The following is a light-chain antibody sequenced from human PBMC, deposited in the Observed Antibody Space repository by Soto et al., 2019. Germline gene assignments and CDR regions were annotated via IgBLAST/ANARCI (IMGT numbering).Light chain of an antibody. Sequence: DIQLTQSPATGSAALGDRFTITFRASQSTSRWLAWYQQKPGKAPKLLIHDVSSLESGVSSRFSGSGSGTEFTLTISRLQPADFATYYCQQDNSYSTFGQGTKVDIK. CDR1: QSTSRW. CDR2: DVS. V-gene: IGKV1-5*01. CDR3: QQDNSYST. J-gene: IGKJ1*01.